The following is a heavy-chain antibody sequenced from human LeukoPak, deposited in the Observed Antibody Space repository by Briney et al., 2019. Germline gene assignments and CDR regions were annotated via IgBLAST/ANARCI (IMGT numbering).Heavy chain of an antibody. CDR2: ISGSGGST. J-gene: IGHJ4*02. CDR3: AKGGVRGATTIGHFDY. Sequence: GGSLRLSCAASGFTFSSYAMSSVREAPGKGLEWVSAISGSGGSTYYADSVKGRFTISRDNSKNTLYLQMNSLRAEDTAVYYCAKGGVRGATTIGHFDYWGQGTLVTVSS. V-gene: IGHV3-23*01. CDR1: GFTFSSYA. D-gene: IGHD1-26*01.